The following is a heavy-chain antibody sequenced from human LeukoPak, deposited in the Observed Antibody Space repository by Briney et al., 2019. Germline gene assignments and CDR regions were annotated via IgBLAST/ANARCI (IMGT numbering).Heavy chain of an antibody. CDR3: ARAARRGYSYGYFGY. V-gene: IGHV4-34*01. CDR1: GGSFSGYY. Sequence: PSETLSLTCAVYGGSFSGYYWSWIRQPPGKGLEWIGEINHSGSTNYNPSLKSRATISVDTSKNQFSLKLSSVTAADTAVYYCARAARRGYSYGYFGYWGQGTLVTVSS. D-gene: IGHD5-18*01. CDR2: INHSGST. J-gene: IGHJ4*02.